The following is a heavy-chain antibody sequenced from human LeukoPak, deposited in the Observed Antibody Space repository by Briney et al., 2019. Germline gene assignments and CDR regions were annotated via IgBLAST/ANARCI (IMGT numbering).Heavy chain of an antibody. CDR2: ISYDGSNK. V-gene: IGHV3-30-3*01. CDR3: ARGGQGYDLNWFDP. J-gene: IGHJ5*02. Sequence: PGTSLRLSCAASGFTFSSYTIHWVRQAPGKGLEWVTIISYDGSNKYYADSVKGRFTISRDNSKNTLYLQMNSLRAEDTAVYYCARGGQGYDLNWFDPWGQGTLVTVSS. D-gene: IGHD3-3*01. CDR1: GFTFSSYT.